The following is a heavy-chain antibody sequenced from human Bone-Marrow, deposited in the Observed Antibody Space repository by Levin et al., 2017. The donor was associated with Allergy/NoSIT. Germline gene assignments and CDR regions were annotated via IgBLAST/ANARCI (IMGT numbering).Heavy chain of an antibody. CDR3: ASLCPDIVATMKSRDAFDI. Sequence: SETLSLTCAVSGGSISSSNWWSWVRQPPGKGLEWIGEIYHSGSTNYNPSLKSRVTISVDKSKNQFSLKLSSVTAADTAVYYCASLCPDIVATMKSRDAFDIWGQGTMVTVSS. CDR1: GGSISSSNW. CDR2: IYHSGST. D-gene: IGHD5-12*01. J-gene: IGHJ3*02. V-gene: IGHV4-4*02.